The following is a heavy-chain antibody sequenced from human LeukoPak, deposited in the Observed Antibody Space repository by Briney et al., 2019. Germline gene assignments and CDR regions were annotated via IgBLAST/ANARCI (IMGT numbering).Heavy chain of an antibody. V-gene: IGHV1-8*01. D-gene: IGHD3-10*01. J-gene: IGHJ6*04. CDR1: AYTFTTYD. CDR2: MNPNNGNT. CDR3: ARYERRGPLSDV. Sequence: ASVKVSCKASAYTFTTYDINRVRQATGQGLEWMGWMNPNNGNTGYAQKFQGRVTMTRDTYISTAYLELSTLRFEDTAVYYCARYERRGPLSDVWGKGTTVTVSS.